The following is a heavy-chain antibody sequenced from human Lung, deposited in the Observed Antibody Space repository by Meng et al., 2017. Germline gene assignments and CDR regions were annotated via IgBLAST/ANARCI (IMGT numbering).Heavy chain of an antibody. CDR2: ISVHNGNT. CDR3: ARDLKPEGIATEYLDY. CDR1: GYTFIRHG. V-gene: IGHV1-18*01. J-gene: IGHJ4*02. Sequence: QVQVVQSGAEVSNPLASVKAPCKTFGYTFIRHGITWVRQAPGQGLEWMGWISVHNGNTNYAEKFQGRVTMTTDTSTNTAYMELRSLTSDDTAVYYCARDLKPEGIATEYLDYWGQGTLVTVSS. D-gene: IGHD6-13*01.